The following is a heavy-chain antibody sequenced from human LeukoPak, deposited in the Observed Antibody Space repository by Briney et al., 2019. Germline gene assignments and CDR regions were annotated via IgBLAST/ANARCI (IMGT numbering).Heavy chain of an antibody. D-gene: IGHD2-15*01. CDR3: ARDRCSGGSCYPGGY. CDR2: IYSGSST. V-gene: IGHV3-66*01. J-gene: IGHJ4*02. Sequence: PGGSLRLSCAASGFTVSSNYMSWVRQAPGKGLEWVSVIYSGSSTYYADSVKGRFTISRDNSKNTLYLQMNSLRAEDTAVYYCARDRCSGGSCYPGGYWGQGTLVTVSS. CDR1: GFTVSSNY.